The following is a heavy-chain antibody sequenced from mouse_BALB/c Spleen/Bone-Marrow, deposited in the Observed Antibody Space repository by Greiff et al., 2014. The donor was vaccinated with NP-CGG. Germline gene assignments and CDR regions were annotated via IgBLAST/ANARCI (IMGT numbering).Heavy chain of an antibody. CDR1: GYTFTSYT. Sequence: VQLQQSGAELARPGASVKMSCKASGYTFTSYTMHWVKQRPGQGLEWIGYINPSSGYTNYNQKFKDKATLTADKSFSTAYMQLSSLTSEDSAVYYCSRETPYYGSTYWYFDVWGAGTTVTVSS. D-gene: IGHD1-1*01. V-gene: IGHV1-4*01. J-gene: IGHJ1*01. CDR3: SRETPYYGSTYWYFDV. CDR2: INPSSGYT.